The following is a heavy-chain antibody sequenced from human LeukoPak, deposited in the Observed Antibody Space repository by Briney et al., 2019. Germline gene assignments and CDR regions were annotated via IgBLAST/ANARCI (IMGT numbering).Heavy chain of an antibody. CDR2: ISAGGGNT. V-gene: IGHV3-23*01. CDR1: GFTFSSYA. CDR3: AKMDGGWHSFDAFDI. Sequence: GGSLRLSCAASGFTFSSYAMSWVRQAPGKGLEWVSVISAGGGNTYYADSVKGRFTISRDNSKNTLYLQMNSPRAEDTAVYYCAKMDGGWHSFDAFDIWGQGTMVTVSS. D-gene: IGHD6-19*01. J-gene: IGHJ3*02.